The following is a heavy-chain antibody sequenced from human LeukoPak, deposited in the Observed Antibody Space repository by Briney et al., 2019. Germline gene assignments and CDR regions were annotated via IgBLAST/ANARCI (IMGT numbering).Heavy chain of an antibody. CDR3: AKDLRAYYGSGSYCDY. J-gene: IGHJ4*02. CDR2: ISSSSSTI. CDR1: GFTFSSYS. D-gene: IGHD3-10*01. Sequence: GGSLRLSCAASGFTFSSYSMNWVRQAPGKGLEWVSYISSSSSTIYYADSVKGRFTISRDNAKNSLYLQMNSLRAEDTALYYCAKDLRAYYGSGSYCDYWGQGTLVTVSS. V-gene: IGHV3-48*04.